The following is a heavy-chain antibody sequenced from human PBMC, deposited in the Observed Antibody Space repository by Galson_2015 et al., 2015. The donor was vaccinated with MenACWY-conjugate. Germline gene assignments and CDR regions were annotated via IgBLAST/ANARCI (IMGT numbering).Heavy chain of an antibody. CDR2: IYYSGST. CDR3: ARERTAADGYNWDY. Sequence: SETLSLTCAVYGGSFSGYYWSWIRQPPGKGLEWIGSIYYSGSTYYNPSLKSRVTISVDTSKNQFSLKLSSVTAADTAVYYCARERTAADGYNWDYWGQGTLVTVSS. V-gene: IGHV4-34*01. J-gene: IGHJ4*02. CDR1: GGSFSGYY. D-gene: IGHD5-24*01.